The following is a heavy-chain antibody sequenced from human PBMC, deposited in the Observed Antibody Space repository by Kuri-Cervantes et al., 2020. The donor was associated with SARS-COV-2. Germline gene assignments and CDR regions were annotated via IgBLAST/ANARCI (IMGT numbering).Heavy chain of an antibody. Sequence: LSHTCAASGFTFSSYEMNWVRQAPWKGLEWVSYISSSGSTIYYADSVKGRFTISRDNAKNSLYLQMNSLRAEDTAVYYCARAPTVTLDYWGQGTLVTVSS. D-gene: IGHD4-17*01. CDR2: ISSSGSTI. J-gene: IGHJ4*02. CDR1: GFTFSSYE. V-gene: IGHV3-48*03. CDR3: ARAPTVTLDY.